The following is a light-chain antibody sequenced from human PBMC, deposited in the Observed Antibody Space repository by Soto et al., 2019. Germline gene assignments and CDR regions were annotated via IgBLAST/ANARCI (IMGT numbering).Light chain of an antibody. CDR3: AAWDDSLNGPA. CDR1: YSNIGIND. Sequence: QSVLTQPPSASGTPGQRVTVSCSGTYSNIGINDVHWYRQLSGTAPQILIYDTSQRATGVPDRFSGSRSGTSASRVISGLQTGDEADYHCAAWDDSLNGPAFGGGTKVTVL. J-gene: IGLJ2*01. CDR2: DTS. V-gene: IGLV1-44*01.